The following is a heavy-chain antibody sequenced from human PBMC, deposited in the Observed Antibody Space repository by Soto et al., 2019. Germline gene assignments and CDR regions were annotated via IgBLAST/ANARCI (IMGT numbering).Heavy chain of an antibody. Sequence: ASVIVSCKASGSSFTQYAIHWVRQAPGRSFEWMGWIHPNSGNTGYAQKFQGRVTMTRNTSISTAYMELSSLRSEDTAVYYCARGRLGRWSIAALNWFDPWGQGTLV. J-gene: IGHJ5*02. D-gene: IGHD6-6*01. V-gene: IGHV1-8*01. CDR3: ARGRLGRWSIAALNWFDP. CDR2: IHPNSGNT. CDR1: GSSFTQYA.